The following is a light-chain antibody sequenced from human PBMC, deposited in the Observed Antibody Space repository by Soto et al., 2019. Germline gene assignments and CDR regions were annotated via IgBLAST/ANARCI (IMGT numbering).Light chain of an antibody. CDR3: QQYKNWYT. CDR1: QTVGNS. J-gene: IGKJ2*01. V-gene: IGKV3-15*01. CDR2: GAS. Sequence: EIVMTQSPVTLSVSPGERATLSCRASQTVGNSLAWYQQKAGQAPRLLFHGASTRATGIPARFSGSGSGTEFTLTISSLQSEDSAVYDCQQYKNWYTFGQGTKLEIK.